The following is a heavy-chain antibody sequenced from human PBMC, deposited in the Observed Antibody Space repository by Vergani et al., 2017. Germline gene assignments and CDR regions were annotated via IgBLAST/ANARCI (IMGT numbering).Heavy chain of an antibody. Sequence: QVQLVQSGAEVKKPGASVKVSCKASGYTFTSYYMHWVRQAPGQGLEWMGWINPNSGGTNYAQKFQGWVTMTRDTSISTDYMELSRLRSDDTAVYYCARGEPAQHYYYYYMDVWGKGTTVTVSS. V-gene: IGHV1-2*04. CDR1: GYTFTSYY. CDR3: ARGEPAQHYYYYYMDV. D-gene: IGHD1-14*01. CDR2: INPNSGGT. J-gene: IGHJ6*03.